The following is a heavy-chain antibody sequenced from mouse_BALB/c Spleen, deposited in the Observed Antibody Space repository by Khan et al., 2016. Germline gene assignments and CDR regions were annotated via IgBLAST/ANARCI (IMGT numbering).Heavy chain of an antibody. D-gene: IGHD2-1*01. J-gene: IGHJ3*01. V-gene: IGHV1-4*01. Sequence: QVQLQQSGAELARPGASVKMSCKASGYTFTSYTMHWVKQRPGQGLEWIGYINPSSDYTNYNQKFKDKATLTADKSSSTAYMQLSSLTSEDSAVXYCARSEGFGNYAGGQGTLVTVSA. CDR3: ARSEGFGNYA. CDR1: GYTFTSYT. CDR2: INPSSDYT.